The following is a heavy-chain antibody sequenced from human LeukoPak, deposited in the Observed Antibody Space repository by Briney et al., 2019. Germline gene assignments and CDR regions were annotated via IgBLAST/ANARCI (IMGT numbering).Heavy chain of an antibody. Sequence: PSETLSLTCTVSGGSISSGGYYWSWIRQPPGKGLEWIGYIYHSGTTYYNPSLKSRVTISVDKSRNQFSLNLTSVTAADTAIYYCTRVAVYSGSSLEYWGQGTLVTVSS. J-gene: IGHJ4*02. CDR2: IYHSGTT. V-gene: IGHV4-30-2*01. CDR3: TRVAVYSGSSLEY. D-gene: IGHD1-26*01. CDR1: GGSISSGGYY.